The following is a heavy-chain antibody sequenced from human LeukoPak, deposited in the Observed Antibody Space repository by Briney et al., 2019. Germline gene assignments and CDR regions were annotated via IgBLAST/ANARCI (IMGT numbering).Heavy chain of an antibody. CDR1: GFTVSSNY. Sequence: GGSLRLSCAASGFTVSSNYMSWVRQAPGKGLGWVSVIYSGGSTYYADSVKGRFTISRDNSKNTLYLQMNSLRAEDTAVYYCARDCSSTSCYIGDFVYYYYGMDVWGQGTTVTVSS. D-gene: IGHD2-2*02. V-gene: IGHV3-66*01. CDR3: ARDCSSTSCYIGDFVYYYYGMDV. J-gene: IGHJ6*02. CDR2: IYSGGST.